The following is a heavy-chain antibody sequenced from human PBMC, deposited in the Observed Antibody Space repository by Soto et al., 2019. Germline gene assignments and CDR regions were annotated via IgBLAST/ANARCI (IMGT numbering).Heavy chain of an antibody. CDR3: ARVSSGWYLGIDY. J-gene: IGHJ4*02. CDR1: GGTFSSYA. D-gene: IGHD6-19*01. Sequence: SVKVSCKASGGTFSSYAISWMRQAPGQGLEWMGGIIPIFGTANYAQKFQGRVTITADESTSTAYMELSSLRSEDTAVYYCARVSSGWYLGIDYWGQGTLVTVSS. V-gene: IGHV1-69*13. CDR2: IIPIFGTA.